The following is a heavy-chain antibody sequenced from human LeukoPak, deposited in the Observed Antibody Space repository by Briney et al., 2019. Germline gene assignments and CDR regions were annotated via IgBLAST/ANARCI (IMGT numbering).Heavy chain of an antibody. V-gene: IGHV3-21*01. CDR2: ISSSSSYI. J-gene: IGHJ5*02. CDR3: ARVPYSSGLNWFDP. Sequence: GGSLRLSCAASGFTFSSYSMNWVRQAPGKGLEWASSISSSSSYIYYADSVKGRFIISRDNAKNSLYLQMNSLRAEDTAVYYCARVPYSSGLNWFDPWGQGTLVTVSS. CDR1: GFTFSSYS. D-gene: IGHD6-19*01.